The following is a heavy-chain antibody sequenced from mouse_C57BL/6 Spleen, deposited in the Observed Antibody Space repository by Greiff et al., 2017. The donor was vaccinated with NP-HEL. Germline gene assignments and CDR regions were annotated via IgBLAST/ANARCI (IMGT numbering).Heavy chain of an antibody. CDR1: GYTFTSYW. CDR3: ARWVYDGNYGYFDY. Sequence: VQLQQPGAELVKPGASVKLSCKASGYTFTSYWMQWVKQRPGQGLEWIGDIDPSDSYTNYNQKFKGKATLTVDTSSSTADMQLSSLTSEDSAVYYGARWVYDGNYGYFDYWGQGTTLTVSS. D-gene: IGHD2-1*01. CDR2: IDPSDSYT. V-gene: IGHV1-50*01. J-gene: IGHJ2*01.